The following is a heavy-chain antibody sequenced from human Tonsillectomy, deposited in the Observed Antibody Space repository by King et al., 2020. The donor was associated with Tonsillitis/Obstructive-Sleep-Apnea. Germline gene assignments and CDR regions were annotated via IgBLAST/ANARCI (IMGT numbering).Heavy chain of an antibody. D-gene: IGHD3-3*01. Sequence: VQLVESGGVVVQPGGSLRLSCAASGFTFDDYTMHWVRQAPGKGLEWVSLITWDGARTYYADSVKGRFTISRDNSKNSLYLQMNSLRTEDTALYYCAKAIFGIVTPFDYWGQGTLVTVSS. J-gene: IGHJ4*02. CDR3: AKAIFGIVTPFDY. CDR2: ITWDGART. CDR1: GFTFDDYT. V-gene: IGHV3-43*01.